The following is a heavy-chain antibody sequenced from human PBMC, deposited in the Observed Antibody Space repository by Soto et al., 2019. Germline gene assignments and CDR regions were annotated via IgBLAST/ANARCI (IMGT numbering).Heavy chain of an antibody. CDR3: ARVWGSYRMDFDY. V-gene: IGHV1-3*01. CDR1: GYTFTSYA. CDR2: INAGNGNT. D-gene: IGHD3-16*02. Sequence: QVQLVQSGAEVKKPGASVKVSWKASGYTFTSYAMHWVRQAPGQRLEWMGWINAGNGNTKYSQKFQGRVTITRDTSASTAYMELSSLRSEDTAVYYCARVWGSYRMDFDYWGQGTLVTVSS. J-gene: IGHJ4*02.